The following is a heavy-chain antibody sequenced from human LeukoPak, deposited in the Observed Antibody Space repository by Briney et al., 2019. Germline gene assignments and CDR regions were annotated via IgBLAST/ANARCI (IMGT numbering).Heavy chain of an antibody. CDR1: GFTFSDYY. V-gene: IGHV3-11*05. Sequence: PGGSVRLSCAASGFTFSDYYMRWIRQAPGKGLERVSYISSSSSYTNYADSVKGRFTISRDNAKNSLYLQMNSLRAEDTAVYYCARGGFSGYDREAFDIWGQGTLITVSS. J-gene: IGHJ3*02. CDR2: ISSSSSYT. CDR3: ARGGFSGYDREAFDI. D-gene: IGHD5-12*01.